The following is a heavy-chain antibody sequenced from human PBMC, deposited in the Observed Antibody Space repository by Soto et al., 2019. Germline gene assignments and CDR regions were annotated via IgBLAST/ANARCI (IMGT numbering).Heavy chain of an antibody. CDR2: INPSGGST. D-gene: IGHD6-19*01. CDR3: ARGVGIAVAGTVASDY. V-gene: IGHV1-46*01. Sequence: ASVKVSCKASGYTFTSYYMHWVRQAPGQGLEWMGIINPSGGSTSYAQKFQGRVTMTRDTSTSTVYMELSSLRSEDTAVYYCARGVGIAVAGTVASDYWGQGTLVNVSS. J-gene: IGHJ4*02. CDR1: GYTFTSYY.